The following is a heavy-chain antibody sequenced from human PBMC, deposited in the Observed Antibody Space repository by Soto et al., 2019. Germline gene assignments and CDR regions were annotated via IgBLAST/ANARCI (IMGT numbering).Heavy chain of an antibody. CDR2: ISYAGSNK. CDR1: GFTFSSYG. CDR3: TIDVVVIATAEFGEYYYYFGMVV. V-gene: IGHV3-30*03. Sequence: PGGSLRLSCAASGFTFSSYGMHWVRQAPGKGLEWVAVISYAGSNKHYADSVKGRFTISGDNSKNTLYLLMNILRAEDTAVYYCTIDVVVIATAEFGEYYYYFGMVVWGQGTTVTVSS. D-gene: IGHD2-21*01. J-gene: IGHJ6*02.